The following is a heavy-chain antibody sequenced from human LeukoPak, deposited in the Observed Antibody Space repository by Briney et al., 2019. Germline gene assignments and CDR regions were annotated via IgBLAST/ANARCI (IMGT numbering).Heavy chain of an antibody. Sequence: TSETLSLTCTVSGGSISSYYWSWIRQPPGKGLEWIGYIYYSGSTNYNPSLKSRVTISVDTSKNQFSLKLSSVTAADTAVYYCAREGPIYYYYGMDVWGQGTTVTVSS. CDR1: GGSISSYY. CDR3: AREGPIYYYYGMDV. J-gene: IGHJ6*02. V-gene: IGHV4-59*01. CDR2: IYYSGST.